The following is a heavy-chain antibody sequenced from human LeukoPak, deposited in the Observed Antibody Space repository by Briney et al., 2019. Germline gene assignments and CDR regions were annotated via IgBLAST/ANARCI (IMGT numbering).Heavy chain of an antibody. D-gene: IGHD3-3*01. V-gene: IGHV3-21*01. Sequence: GGSLRLSCAASGFTFSSYSMNWVRQAPGKGLEWVSSISSSSSYIYYADSVKGRFTISGDNAKNSLYLQMNSLRAEDTAVYYCARAPYYDFWSGGFFDYWGQGTLVTVSS. CDR2: ISSSSSYI. CDR3: ARAPYYDFWSGGFFDY. CDR1: GFTFSSYS. J-gene: IGHJ4*02.